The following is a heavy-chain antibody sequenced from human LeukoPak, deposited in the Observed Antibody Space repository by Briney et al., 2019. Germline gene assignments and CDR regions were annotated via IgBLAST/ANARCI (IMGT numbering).Heavy chain of an antibody. CDR2: ISYDGSNK. V-gene: IGHV3-30*03. CDR1: GFNFNAYG. J-gene: IGHJ4*02. D-gene: IGHD4-11*01. CDR3: ARDDYLDPTRY. Sequence: GGSLRLSCVVSGFNFNAYGMHWVRQAPGKGLEWVAVISYDGSNKYYADSVKGRFTISRDNSKNTLYLQMNSLRAEDTAVYYCARDDYLDPTRYWGQGTLVTVSS.